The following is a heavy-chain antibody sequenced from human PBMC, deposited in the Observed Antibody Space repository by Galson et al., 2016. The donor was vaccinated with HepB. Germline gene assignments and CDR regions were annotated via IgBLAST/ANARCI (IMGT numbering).Heavy chain of an antibody. CDR1: GFSFGDYA. CDR2: ITWNSGNA. Sequence: SLRLSCAASGFSFGDYAMHWVRQAPGKGLEWVSGITWNSGNAVYADSVKGRFIISRDNAKKFLYLQMNSLRAEDTAVYYCVKDIDCGGGTCYPPTRVSRDYYGMDVWGQGTTVTVS. CDR3: VKDIDCGGGTCYPPTRVSRDYYGMDV. V-gene: IGHV3-9*01. J-gene: IGHJ6*02. D-gene: IGHD2-15*01.